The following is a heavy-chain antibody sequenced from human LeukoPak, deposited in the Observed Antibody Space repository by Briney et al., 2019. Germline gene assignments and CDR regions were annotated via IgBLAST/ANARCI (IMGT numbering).Heavy chain of an antibody. D-gene: IGHD6-13*01. J-gene: IGHJ3*02. CDR3: ARDYATAAGTAFDI. V-gene: IGHV1-18*01. CDR1: GYTFTSYG. Sequence: ASVKVSFKASGYTFTSYGISWVRQAPGQGLEWMGWISAYNGNTNYAQGLQGRVTMTTDTSTSTAYTELRSLRSDDTAVYYCARDYATAAGTAFDIWGQGTMVTVSS. CDR2: ISAYNGNT.